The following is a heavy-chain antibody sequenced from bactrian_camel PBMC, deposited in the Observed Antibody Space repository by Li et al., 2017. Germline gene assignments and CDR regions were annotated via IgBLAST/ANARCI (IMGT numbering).Heavy chain of an antibody. J-gene: IGHJ4*01. CDR2: ISTGARSA. D-gene: IGHD1*01. V-gene: IGHV3S1*01. CDR3: ATDGLVRTSCRLDSPAYIDKFGI. CDR1: GYTNERNS. Sequence: HVQLVEYGGGAVQTGGSLRLSCEADGYTNERNSMAWFRQAPGKEREGVAAISTGARSATYAGSVKGRFTISRDAAKKFLYLQMNRLKPEDTAVYYCATDGLVRTSCRLDSPAYIDKFGIWGQGTQVTVS.